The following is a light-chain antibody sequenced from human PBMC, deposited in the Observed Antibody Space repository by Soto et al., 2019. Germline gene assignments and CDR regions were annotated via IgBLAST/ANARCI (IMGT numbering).Light chain of an antibody. CDR1: RSVSSSD. V-gene: IGKV3-20*01. CDR3: QYYGRSPYT. Sequence: EIALAQSPGTLSLSPGERATLSCRASRSVSSSDLAWYQQKPGQAPRLFIYASSSRATGIPDRFSGSGSGTDFTLTISRLEAEDFEVYYRQYYGRSPYTFGQGTKLEIK. CDR2: ASS. J-gene: IGKJ2*01.